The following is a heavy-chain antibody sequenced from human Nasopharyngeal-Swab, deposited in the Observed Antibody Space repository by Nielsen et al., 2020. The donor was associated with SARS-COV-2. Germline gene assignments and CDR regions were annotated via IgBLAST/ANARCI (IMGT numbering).Heavy chain of an antibody. D-gene: IGHD6-13*01. CDR1: GYIFTSYY. V-gene: IGHV1-46*01. CDR3: ARAFSSWYVMQASDYFDY. Sequence: ASVKVSCKASGYIFTSYYMHWVRQAPAQGLEWMGIINPSGGSTSYAQKFQGRVTMTRDTSTSTVYMELSSLRSEDTAVYYCARAFSSWYVMQASDYFDYWGQGTLVTVSS. CDR2: INPSGGST. J-gene: IGHJ4*02.